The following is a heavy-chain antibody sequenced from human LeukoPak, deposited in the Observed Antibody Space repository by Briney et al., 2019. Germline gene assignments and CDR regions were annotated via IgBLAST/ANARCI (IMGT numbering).Heavy chain of an antibody. Sequence: GGSLRLSCAASGFTFSSYNMNWVRQAPGKGLEWVSSISSSSTYIYYTDSVRGRFTISRDNAKNSLYLQMNSLRAEDTAVYWCARDYIAYDPLDYWGQGTLLTVSS. CDR2: ISSSSTYI. J-gene: IGHJ4*02. CDR1: GFTFSSYN. V-gene: IGHV3-21*04. D-gene: IGHD3-3*01. CDR3: ARDYIAYDPLDY.